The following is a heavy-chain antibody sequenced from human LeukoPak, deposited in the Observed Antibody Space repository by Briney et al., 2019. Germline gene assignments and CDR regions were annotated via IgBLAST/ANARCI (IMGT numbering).Heavy chain of an antibody. J-gene: IGHJ5*02. CDR3: ARRGYCSSTSCYEYWFDP. V-gene: IGHV4-39*01. Sequence: PSETLSLTCTVSGGSISSSSYYWGWIRQPPGKGLEWIGIIYYSGSTYYNPSLKSRLTISVDTSKNQFSLKLSSVTATETAVYYCARRGYCSSTSCYEYWFDPWGQGTLVTVSS. CDR1: GGSISSSSYY. CDR2: IYYSGST. D-gene: IGHD2-2*01.